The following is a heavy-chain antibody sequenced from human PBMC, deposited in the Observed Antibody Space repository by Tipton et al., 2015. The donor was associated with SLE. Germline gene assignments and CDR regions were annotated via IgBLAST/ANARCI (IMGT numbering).Heavy chain of an antibody. J-gene: IGHJ3*02. CDR3: AREPTGTTEGDAFDI. V-gene: IGHV4-61*02. CDR1: GGSISSGSYY. CDR2: IYTSGST. D-gene: IGHD1-1*01. Sequence: TLSLTCTVSGGSISSGSYYWSWIRQPAGKGLEWIGRIYTSGSTNYNPSLKSRVTISVDTSKNQFSLKLSSVTAADPAVYYCAREPTGTTEGDAFDIWGQGTMVTVSS.